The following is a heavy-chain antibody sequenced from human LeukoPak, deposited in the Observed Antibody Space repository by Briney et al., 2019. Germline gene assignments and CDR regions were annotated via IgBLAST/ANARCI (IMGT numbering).Heavy chain of an antibody. CDR1: GGSISSSSYY. Sequence: SETLSLTCTVSGGSISSSSYYWGWIRQPPGKGLEWIGSIYYSGSTYYNPSLKSRVTISVDTSKNQFSLKLSSVTAADTAVYYCARGRTDIWASLHYYYYMDVWGKGTTVTVSS. V-gene: IGHV4-39*07. CDR2: IYYSGST. D-gene: IGHD3-16*01. CDR3: ARGRTDIWASLHYYYYMDV. J-gene: IGHJ6*03.